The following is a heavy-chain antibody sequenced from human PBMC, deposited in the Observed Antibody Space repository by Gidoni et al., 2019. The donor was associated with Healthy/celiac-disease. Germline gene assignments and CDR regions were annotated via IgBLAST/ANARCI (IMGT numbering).Heavy chain of an antibody. CDR2: IFSNDEK. CDR3: ARAQQRVQYYYYYMDV. V-gene: IGHV2-26*01. J-gene: IGHJ6*03. Sequence: QVTLEESGPVLVKPTETLTLTCTVSGFSLSNARMGVSWIRQPPGKALEWLAHIFSNDEKSYSTSLKSRLTISKDTSKSQVVLTMTNMDPVDTATYYCARAQQRVQYYYYYMDVWGKGTTVTVSS. D-gene: IGHD6-13*01. CDR1: GFSLSNARMG.